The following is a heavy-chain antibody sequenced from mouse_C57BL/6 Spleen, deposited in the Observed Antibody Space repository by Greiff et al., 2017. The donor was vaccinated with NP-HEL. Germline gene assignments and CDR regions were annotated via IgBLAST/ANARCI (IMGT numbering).Heavy chain of an antibody. CDR2: INPSSGYT. CDR1: GYTFTSYW. J-gene: IGHJ3*01. D-gene: IGHD2-3*01. CDR3: TRIGDGYSFDY. Sequence: QVQLQQSGADLVKPGASVKLSCKASGYTFTSYWMHWVKQRPGQGLEWIGYINPSSGYTKYTQKFKDKDTVTEDKSSSTGYMQLSSLTYEDSAVYYCTRIGDGYSFDYWGQGTLVTVSA. V-gene: IGHV1-7*01.